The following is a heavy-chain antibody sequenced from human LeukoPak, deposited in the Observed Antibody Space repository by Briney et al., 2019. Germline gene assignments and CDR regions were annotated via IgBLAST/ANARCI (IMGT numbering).Heavy chain of an antibody. Sequence: SETLSLTCTVSGGSISSYYRSWIRQPPGKGLEWIGYIYSSGSTNYNPSLKSRVTISVDTSKNQFSLKLSSLTAPDTAVYYCARQREYYESSGYYSFDYWGQGTLVTVSS. CDR2: IYSSGST. D-gene: IGHD3-22*01. CDR1: GGSISSYY. CDR3: ARQREYYESSGYYSFDY. V-gene: IGHV4-59*08. J-gene: IGHJ4*02.